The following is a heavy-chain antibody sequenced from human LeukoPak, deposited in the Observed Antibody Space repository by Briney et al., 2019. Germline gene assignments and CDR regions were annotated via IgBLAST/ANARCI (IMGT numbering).Heavy chain of an antibody. Sequence: GESLKISCKGSGYSFTSYWIGWVRQMPGKGLEWMGIISPGDSETRYSPSFQGRVTISADKSISTAYLQWSSLKASDTAMYYCASGPRRTSDWYNAFDFWGQGTLVTVSS. CDR1: GYSFTSYW. V-gene: IGHV5-51*01. D-gene: IGHD6-19*01. J-gene: IGHJ3*01. CDR3: ASGPRRTSDWYNAFDF. CDR2: ISPGDSET.